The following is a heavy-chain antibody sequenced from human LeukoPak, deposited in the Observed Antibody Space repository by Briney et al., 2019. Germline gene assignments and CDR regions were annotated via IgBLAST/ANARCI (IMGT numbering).Heavy chain of an antibody. V-gene: IGHV1-18*01. CDR3: ARVGPIVGATSYYYGMDV. J-gene: IGHJ6*02. Sequence: ASVKVSCKASGYTFTSYGISWVRQAPGQGLEWMGWISAYNGNTNYAQKLQGRVTMTTDTSTSTAYMELSSLRSEDTAVYYCARVGPIVGATSYYYGMDVWGQGTTVTVSS. CDR2: ISAYNGNT. D-gene: IGHD1-26*01. CDR1: GYTFTSYG.